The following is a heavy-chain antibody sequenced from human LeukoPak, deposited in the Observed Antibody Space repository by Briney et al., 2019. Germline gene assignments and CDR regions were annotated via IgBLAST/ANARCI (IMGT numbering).Heavy chain of an antibody. CDR1: GYTFTSYG. CDR3: ARDEGYYYDSSGDYYFDY. V-gene: IGHV1-18*01. D-gene: IGHD3-22*01. J-gene: IGHJ4*02. CDR2: ISAYNGNT. Sequence: ASVKVSCKASGYTFTSYGISWVRQAPGQGLEWMGWISAYNGNTNYAQKLQGRVTMTTDTSTSTAYMELRSLRSDDTAVNYCARDEGYYYDSSGDYYFDYWGQGTLVTVSS.